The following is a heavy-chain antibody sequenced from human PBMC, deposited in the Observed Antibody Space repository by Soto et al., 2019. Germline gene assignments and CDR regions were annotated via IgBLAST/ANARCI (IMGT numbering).Heavy chain of an antibody. D-gene: IGHD3-10*01. CDR2: IYYNGNT. Sequence: SETLSLTCAVSGFSISSSHWWGWIRQPPGKGLEWIGYIYYNGNTDYNPSLKSRVTMSVDTSKNHFSLKLSSVTAVDTAVYYCARCFYGWGNYPYYYYGMDVWGQGTTVTVSS. V-gene: IGHV4-28*01. J-gene: IGHJ6*02. CDR3: ARCFYGWGNYPYYYYGMDV. CDR1: GFSISSSHW.